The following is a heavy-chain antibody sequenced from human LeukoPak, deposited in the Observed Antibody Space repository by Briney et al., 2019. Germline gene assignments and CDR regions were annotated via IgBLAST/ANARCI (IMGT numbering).Heavy chain of an antibody. CDR1: GFSLSTSGMC. V-gene: IGHV2-70*11. CDR2: IDWDDDK. Sequence: SGPTLVNPTQTLTLTCTFSGFSLSTSGMCVSWIRQPTGKALEWLARIDWDDDKYYSTSLKTRLSISKDTSKNQVVLTMTNMDPVDTATYYCARLYTGWYNFDYWGQGTLVTVPS. J-gene: IGHJ4*02. D-gene: IGHD6-19*01. CDR3: ARLYTGWYNFDY.